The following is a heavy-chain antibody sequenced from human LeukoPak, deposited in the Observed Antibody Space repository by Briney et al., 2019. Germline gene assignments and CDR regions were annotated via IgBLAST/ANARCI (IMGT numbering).Heavy chain of an antibody. CDR3: ATEGGPAATRGLLSNWFDP. Sequence: GASVKVYFQTSGKLFKDYYMHWVRPAPGQGREWMGWINPNGETNYAQKFQGRVTMTRDTSISTAYMEMSRLTSDDTAVYYCATEGGPAATRGLLSNWFDPWGQGTLVTVSS. J-gene: IGHJ5*02. V-gene: IGHV1-2*02. CDR1: GKLFKDYY. CDR2: INPNGET. D-gene: IGHD6-25*01.